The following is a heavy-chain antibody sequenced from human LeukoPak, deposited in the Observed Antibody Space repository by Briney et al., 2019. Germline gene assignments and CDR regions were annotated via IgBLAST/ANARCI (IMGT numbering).Heavy chain of an antibody. J-gene: IGHJ4*02. D-gene: IGHD6-19*01. V-gene: IGHV3-23*01. CDR1: GFTVSSHV. Sequence: GGPLRLSCAASGFTVSSHVMTWVRQAPGKGPEWVSVIVGNTAGTTYYADSVKGRFTISRDSVKNTVDLQMSSLRAEDTAVYYCARDTSGWYGAFEFWGQGALVTVSS. CDR2: IVGNTAGTT. CDR3: ARDTSGWYGAFEF.